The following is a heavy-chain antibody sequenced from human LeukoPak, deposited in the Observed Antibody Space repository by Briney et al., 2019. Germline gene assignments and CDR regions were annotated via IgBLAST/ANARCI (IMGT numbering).Heavy chain of an antibody. D-gene: IGHD7-27*01. Sequence: SVKVSCKASGGTFSSYAISWVRQAPGQGLEWMGRIIPIFGTANYAQKFQGRVTITTDESTSTAYMELSSLRSEDTAVYYCATPFPWGAYAFDIWGQGTMVTVSS. CDR2: IIPIFGTA. CDR3: ATPFPWGAYAFDI. V-gene: IGHV1-69*05. CDR1: GGTFSSYA. J-gene: IGHJ3*02.